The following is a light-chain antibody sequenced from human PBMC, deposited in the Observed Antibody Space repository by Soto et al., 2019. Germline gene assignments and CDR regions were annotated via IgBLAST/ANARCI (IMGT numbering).Light chain of an antibody. V-gene: IGLV2-14*01. Sequence: QSALTQPASVSGSPGRSITISCTGASSDMGYNYVSWYQQHPGRAPKLMIYEVDNRPSGVSNRFSGSKSGNTASLTISGLQAEDEADYYCTSYRSTSTPFVFGTGTKLTVL. CDR1: SSDMGYNY. CDR3: TSYRSTSTPFV. J-gene: IGLJ1*01. CDR2: EVD.